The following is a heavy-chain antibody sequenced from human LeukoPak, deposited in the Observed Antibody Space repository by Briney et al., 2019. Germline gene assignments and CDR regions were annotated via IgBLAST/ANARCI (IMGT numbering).Heavy chain of an antibody. D-gene: IGHD6-6*01. Sequence: GGSLRLSCAASGFTFSSYAMSWVRQAPGKGLEWVSAISGNGGSTYYADSVKGRFTISRDNSKNTLYLQMNSLRVEDTAVYYCARDDAQLGDYWGQGTLVTVSS. CDR1: GFTFSSYA. CDR3: ARDDAQLGDY. CDR2: ISGNGGST. V-gene: IGHV3-23*01. J-gene: IGHJ4*02.